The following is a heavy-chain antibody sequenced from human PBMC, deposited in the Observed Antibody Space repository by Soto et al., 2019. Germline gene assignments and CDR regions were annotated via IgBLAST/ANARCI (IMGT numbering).Heavy chain of an antibody. V-gene: IGHV1-69*01. Sequence: QVQLVQSGAEVKKPGSSVKVSCKASGGTFSSYAISWVRQAPGQGLEWMGGIIPIFGTANYAQKFQGRVTITADESTSTAYMELTSLRSEDTAVYYCARSPSMIVVVGPFDYWGQGTLVTVSS. D-gene: IGHD3-22*01. CDR2: IIPIFGTA. CDR3: ARSPSMIVVVGPFDY. J-gene: IGHJ4*02. CDR1: GGTFSSYA.